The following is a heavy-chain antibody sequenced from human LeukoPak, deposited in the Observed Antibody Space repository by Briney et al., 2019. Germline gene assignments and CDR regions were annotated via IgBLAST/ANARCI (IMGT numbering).Heavy chain of an antibody. CDR1: GYTFTNYG. J-gene: IGHJ4*02. D-gene: IGHD1-20*01. CDR2: ISAYNGNT. Sequence: ASVKVSCKASGYTFTNYGISWVRQAPGQGHEWMGWISAYNGNTNYAQKLQDRVTMTTDTSTSTAYIALRSLRSDDTAVYFCARGNWNDLGGFDYWGQGTLVTVSS. CDR3: ARGNWNDLGGFDY. V-gene: IGHV1-18*01.